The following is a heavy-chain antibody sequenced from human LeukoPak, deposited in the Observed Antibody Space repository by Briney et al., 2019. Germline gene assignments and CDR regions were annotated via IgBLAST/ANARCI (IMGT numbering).Heavy chain of an antibody. CDR1: GFTSNNYA. CDR2: VSGSGDNT. J-gene: IGHJ4*02. D-gene: IGHD4-11*01. V-gene: IGHV3-23*01. CDR3: ARWGNDYSQFDS. Sequence: GGSLRLSCAASGFTSNNYAMTWVRQAPGKRLEWVSVVSGSGDNTNYADSVKGRLTISRENSKNTLFLQMSRLRSEETGVYFCARWGNDYSQFDSWGQGSLVTV.